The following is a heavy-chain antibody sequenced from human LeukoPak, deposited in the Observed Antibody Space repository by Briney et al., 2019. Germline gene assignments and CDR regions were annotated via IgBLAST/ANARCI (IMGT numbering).Heavy chain of an antibody. V-gene: IGHV5-51*01. CDR2: IYPGDSDA. D-gene: IGHD1-26*01. CDR1: GYSFTSYW. Sequence: GESLKSSCKGSGYSFTSYWICWVRQMPGKGLKWMGIIYPGDSDARYSPSFQGQVTISADKSISTAYLQWSSLKASDTAMYYCARRRDLYSGSYYPFDYWGQGTLVTVSS. J-gene: IGHJ4*02. CDR3: ARRRDLYSGSYYPFDY.